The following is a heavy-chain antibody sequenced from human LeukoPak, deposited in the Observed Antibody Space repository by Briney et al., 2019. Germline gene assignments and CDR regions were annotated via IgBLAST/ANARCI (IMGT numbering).Heavy chain of an antibody. CDR2: ISSSSNYI. CDR1: GLTFSSYN. J-gene: IGHJ4*02. CDR3: ARGTPTTRDFDY. Sequence: PGGSLRLSCVASGLTFSSYNMNWVRQAPGKGLEWASFISSSSNYIYYADSVKGRFTISRDNAKNSLLLQMNSLRAEDTAVYYCARGTPTTRDFDYWGQGTLVTVSS. D-gene: IGHD4-11*01. V-gene: IGHV3-21*01.